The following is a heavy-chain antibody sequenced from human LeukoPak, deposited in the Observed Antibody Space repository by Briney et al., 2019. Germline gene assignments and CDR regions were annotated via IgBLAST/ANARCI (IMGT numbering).Heavy chain of an antibody. CDR3: ARDRYGDGFAHLDY. V-gene: IGHV1-2*02. D-gene: IGHD5-24*01. Sequence: GASVKVSCKAFGGTFTSYAIHWVRQAPGQGLEWMGWITPSGGTNYPQKFQGRVAITWDTSITTAYMDLSRLTSDDTAVYYCARDRYGDGFAHLDYWGQGALVTVSS. CDR2: ITPSGGT. CDR1: GGTFTSYA. J-gene: IGHJ4*02.